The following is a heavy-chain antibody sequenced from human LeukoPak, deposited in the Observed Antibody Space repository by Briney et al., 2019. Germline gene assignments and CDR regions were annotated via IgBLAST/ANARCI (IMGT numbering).Heavy chain of an antibody. CDR3: ARDRWYSSSWLI. J-gene: IGHJ3*02. V-gene: IGHV1-3*01. CDR2: INAGNGNT. Sequence: ASVKVSCKASGYTFTSYAMHWARQAPGQRLEWMGWINAGNGNTKYSQKFQGRVTITRDTSASTAYMELSSLRSEDTAVYYCARDRWYSSSWLIWGQGTMVTVSS. CDR1: GYTFTSYA. D-gene: IGHD6-13*01.